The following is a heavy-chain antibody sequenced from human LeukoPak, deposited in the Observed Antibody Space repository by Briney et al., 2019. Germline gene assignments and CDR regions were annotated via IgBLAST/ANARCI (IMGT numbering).Heavy chain of an antibody. CDR1: GFTFSSYA. V-gene: IGHV3-30-3*01. CDR2: ISYDGSNK. Sequence: PGGSLRLSCVASGFTFSSYAMHWVRQAPGKGLEWVAVISYDGSNKYYADSVKGRFTISRDNSKNTLYLQMNSLRAEDTAVYYCARDPCSSTSCYGDYYYGMDVWGQGTTVTVSS. D-gene: IGHD2-2*01. J-gene: IGHJ6*02. CDR3: ARDPCSSTSCYGDYYYGMDV.